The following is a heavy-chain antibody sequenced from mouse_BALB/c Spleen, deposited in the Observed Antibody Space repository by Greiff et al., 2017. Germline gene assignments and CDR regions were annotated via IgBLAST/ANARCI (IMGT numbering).Heavy chain of an antibody. V-gene: IGHV5-17*02. J-gene: IGHJ4*01. CDR2: ISSGSSTI. Sequence: EVQLQESGGGLVQPGGSRKLSCAASGFTFSSFGMHWVRQTPEKGLEWVAYISSGSSTIYYADTVKGRFTISRDNPKNTLFLQMTSLRSEDTAMYYCARSDFYYYGSSPMDYWGQGTSVTVSS. CDR1: GFTFSSFG. CDR3: ARSDFYYYGSSPMDY. D-gene: IGHD1-1*01.